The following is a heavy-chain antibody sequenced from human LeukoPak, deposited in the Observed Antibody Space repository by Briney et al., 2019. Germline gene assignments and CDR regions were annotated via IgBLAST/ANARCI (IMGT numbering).Heavy chain of an antibody. V-gene: IGHV4-59*12. CDR3: ARGGGSCDY. CDR2: VSYRGHT. J-gene: IGHJ4*02. Sequence: PSETLSLTCSVSGGSISPYYWSWIRQPPGKGLEWIGYVSYRGHTNYNPSLESRVTISLDTSKNQFSLKLSSVTAADTAVYYCARGGGSCDYWGQGTLVTVSS. D-gene: IGHD1-26*01. CDR1: GGSISPYY.